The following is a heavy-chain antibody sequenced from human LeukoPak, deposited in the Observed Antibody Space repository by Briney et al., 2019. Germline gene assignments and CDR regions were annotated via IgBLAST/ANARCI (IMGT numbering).Heavy chain of an antibody. CDR3: ARDYGGSGRSGYVSH. D-gene: IGHD5-12*01. CDR1: GGSISDYY. Sequence: SATLSLTCSVSGGSISDYYWGWLRQPPGRGLEWIGYIYYSGRTNYNPSLKSRVTISIDTSRNQFSLKMSSVTAADTAVYYCARDYGGSGRSGYVSHWGQGTLVTVSS. CDR2: IYYSGRT. J-gene: IGHJ4*02. V-gene: IGHV4-59*01.